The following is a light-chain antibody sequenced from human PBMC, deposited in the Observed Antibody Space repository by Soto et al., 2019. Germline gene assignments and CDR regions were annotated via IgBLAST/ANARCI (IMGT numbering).Light chain of an antibody. J-gene: IGLJ1*01. V-gene: IGLV2-14*01. CDR3: SSYTSSSTLDNYV. CDR1: SSDVGGYNY. Sequence: QAVVTQPASVSGSPGQSITISCTGTSSDVGGYNYVSWYQQHPGKAPKLMIYDVSNRPSGFSNRFSGSKSGNTASLTISGLQAEDEADYYCSSYTSSSTLDNYVFGTGTKLTVL. CDR2: DVS.